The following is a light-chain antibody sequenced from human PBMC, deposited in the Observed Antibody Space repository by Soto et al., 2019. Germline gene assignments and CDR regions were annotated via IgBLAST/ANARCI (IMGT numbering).Light chain of an antibody. CDR1: SSNIGSNT. V-gene: IGLV1-44*01. Sequence: QPPSASGTPGQRVTISCSGSSSNIGSNTVNWYQQLPGTAPKLVIYSNNQRPSGVPDRFSGSKSGTSASLAISWLQSEDEADYYCVAWDDSLNGYVVFGGGTKVTVL. CDR3: VAWDDSLNGYVV. J-gene: IGLJ2*01. CDR2: SNN.